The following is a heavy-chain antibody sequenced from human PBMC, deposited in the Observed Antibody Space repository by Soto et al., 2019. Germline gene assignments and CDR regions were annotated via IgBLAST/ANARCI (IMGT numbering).Heavy chain of an antibody. CDR1: GGSISSGGYY. V-gene: IGHV4-31*03. Sequence: QVQLQESGPGLVKPSQTLSLTCTVSGGSISSGGYYWSWIRQHPGKGLEWIGYIYYSGSTYYNPSLKRRVTISVDTSKNQFSLKLSSVTAADTAVYYCARGIEVRGVSRLDPWGQGTLVTVSS. D-gene: IGHD3-10*01. CDR2: IYYSGST. CDR3: ARGIEVRGVSRLDP. J-gene: IGHJ5*02.